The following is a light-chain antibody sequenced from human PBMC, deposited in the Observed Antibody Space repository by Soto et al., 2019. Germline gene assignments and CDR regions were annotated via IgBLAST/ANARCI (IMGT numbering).Light chain of an antibody. CDR2: AAS. J-gene: IGKJ1*01. Sequence: DIQMTQSPSSLSASVGDGVTITCRASQSIGISLNWYQQRPGKAPKLLVFAASSLQSGVPSRFSGSGSGIYLTLTISSAHPEDFATYYWQQVFSSRTWRFGQGNKV. CDR3: QQVFSSRTWR. V-gene: IGKV1-39*01. CDR1: QSIGIS.